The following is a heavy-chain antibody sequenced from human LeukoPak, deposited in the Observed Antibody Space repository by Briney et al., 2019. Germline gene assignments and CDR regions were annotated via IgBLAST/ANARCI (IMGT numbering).Heavy chain of an antibody. CDR2: IYPGDSDM. CDR3: VILNHPDGRVY. D-gene: IGHD5-24*01. J-gene: IGHJ4*02. V-gene: IGHV5-51*01. CDR1: GYSFTSYW. Sequence: GESLKISCKGSGYSFTSYWIGWVRQLPGKGLEWMAMIYPGDSDMRYSPSFQGQVSISTDRSISTAYLQWSSLKASDTAMYYCVILNHPDGRVYWGQGTLVTVSS.